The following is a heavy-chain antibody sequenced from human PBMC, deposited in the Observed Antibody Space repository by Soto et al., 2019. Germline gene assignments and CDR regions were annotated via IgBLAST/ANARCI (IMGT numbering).Heavy chain of an antibody. J-gene: IGHJ4*02. CDR1: GFTFSSYS. CDR3: ARDANDYGYYFDS. Sequence: GGSLRLSCAASGFTFSSYSMNWVRQAPAKGLEWVSYISKSSTTILYADSVKGRFTISRDNAKNSLYLQMNSLRDEDTAVYYCARDANDYGYYFDSWGQGTLVTVSS. V-gene: IGHV3-48*02. D-gene: IGHD4-17*01. CDR2: ISKSSTTI.